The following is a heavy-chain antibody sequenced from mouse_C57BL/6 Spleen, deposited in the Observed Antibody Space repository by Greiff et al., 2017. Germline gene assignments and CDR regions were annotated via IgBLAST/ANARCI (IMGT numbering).Heavy chain of an antibody. CDR1: GFTFSDYY. Sequence: EVQRVESEGGLVQPGSSMKLSCTASGFTFSDYYMAWVRQVPEKGLEWVANINYDGSSTYYLDSLKSRFIISRDNAKNILYLQMSSLKSEDTATYYCARDKGELGEYFDVWGTGTTVTVSS. V-gene: IGHV5-16*01. J-gene: IGHJ1*03. CDR2: INYDGSST. D-gene: IGHD4-1*01. CDR3: ARDKGELGEYFDV.